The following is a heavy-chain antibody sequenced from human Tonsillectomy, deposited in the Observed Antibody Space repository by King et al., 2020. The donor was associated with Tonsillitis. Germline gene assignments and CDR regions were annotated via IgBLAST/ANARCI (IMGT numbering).Heavy chain of an antibody. CDR1: DDSITNYY. J-gene: IGHJ4*02. CDR3: ARDRGGSAAHYFAY. D-gene: IGHD6-25*01. CDR2: IYYNGRT. Sequence: QLQESGPGLVKPSETLSLTCTVSDDSITNYYWNWIRQPPGKGLEWIGHIYYNGRTNYNPSLKRRVTISVDKSKNQFSLNLSSVTGADTAVYYCARDRGGSAAHYFAYWGQGTLVTVSS. V-gene: IGHV4-59*01.